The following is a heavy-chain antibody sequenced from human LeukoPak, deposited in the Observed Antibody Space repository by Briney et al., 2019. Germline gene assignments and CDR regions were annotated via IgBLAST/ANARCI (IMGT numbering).Heavy chain of an antibody. CDR3: AREGRSGSSWYLAN. V-gene: IGHV7-4-1*02. CDR2: INTNTGNP. D-gene: IGHD6-13*01. Sequence: ASVKVSCKASGYTFTSYAMNWVRQAPGQGLEWMGWINTNTGNPTYAQGFTGRFVFSLDTSVSTAYLQISSLKAEDTAVYYCAREGRSGSSWYLANWGQGVPVTVSS. CDR1: GYTFTSYA. J-gene: IGHJ4*02.